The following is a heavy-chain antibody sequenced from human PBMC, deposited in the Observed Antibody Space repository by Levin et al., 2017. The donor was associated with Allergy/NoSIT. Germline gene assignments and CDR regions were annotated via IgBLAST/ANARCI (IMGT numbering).Heavy chain of an antibody. J-gene: IGHJ6*02. CDR2: IYHSGST. D-gene: IGHD2-8*01. CDR3: ARDEMVHEIQYYYGMDV. V-gene: IGHV4-39*07. Sequence: SSETLSLTCTVSGGSISTSSYYWGWIRQPPGKGLEWIGNIYHSGSTYYTPSLRSRVTISVDTSKNQFSLRVNSVTAADTAVYYCARDEMVHEIQYYYGMDVWGQGTTVTVSS. CDR1: GGSISTSSYY.